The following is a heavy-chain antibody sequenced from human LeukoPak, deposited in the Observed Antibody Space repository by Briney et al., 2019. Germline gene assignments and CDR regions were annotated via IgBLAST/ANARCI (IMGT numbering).Heavy chain of an antibody. CDR1: GFTFSSYA. CDR2: ISYDGSNK. Sequence: GRALRLSCAASGFTFSSYAMHWVRQAPGKGLEWVAVISYDGSNKYYAASVKGRFTISRDNSKNTLYLQMNSLRAEDTAVYYCVAAAAFDIWGQGTMVTVSS. CDR3: VAAAAFDI. V-gene: IGHV3-30*04. J-gene: IGHJ3*02. D-gene: IGHD6-13*01.